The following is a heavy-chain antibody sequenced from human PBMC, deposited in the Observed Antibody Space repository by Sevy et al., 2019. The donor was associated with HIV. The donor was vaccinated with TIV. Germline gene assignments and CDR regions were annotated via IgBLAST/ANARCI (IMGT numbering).Heavy chain of an antibody. Sequence: GGSLRLSCAASGFSLNTYWMSCVRQAPGKGLEWVANIKQDGSVTYYVDSVKGRFTISRDNARNFLYLQMNSLRAEDTARYYCVRAVAADGSFWGQGTLVTVSS. CDR3: VRAVAADGSF. CDR2: IKQDGSVT. J-gene: IGHJ4*02. V-gene: IGHV3-7*01. CDR1: GFSLNTYW. D-gene: IGHD6-13*01.